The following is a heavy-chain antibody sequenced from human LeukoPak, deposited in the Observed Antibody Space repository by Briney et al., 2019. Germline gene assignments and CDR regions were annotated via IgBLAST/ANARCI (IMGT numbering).Heavy chain of an antibody. CDR1: GFTFRSYW. V-gene: IGHV3-74*01. CDR2: SDSDGTST. Sequence: GGSLRLSCAASGFTFRSYWMHWVRQAPGKGLVWVSRSDSDGTSTTYADSVKGRFTISRDNAKNSLYLQMNSLRAEDTAVYYCARDRYYYDSSGYYWVQPFDYWGQGTLVTVSS. J-gene: IGHJ4*02. CDR3: ARDRYYYDSSGYYWVQPFDY. D-gene: IGHD3-22*01.